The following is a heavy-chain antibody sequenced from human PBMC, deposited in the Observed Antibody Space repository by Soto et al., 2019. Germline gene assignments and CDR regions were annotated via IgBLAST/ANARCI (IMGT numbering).Heavy chain of an antibody. J-gene: IGHJ4*02. CDR2: VYHTGRT. CDR1: VGSCKSVIYS. CDR3: ARDFAYFDS. Sequence: GSLSLTCICSVGSCKSVIYSWSWIRQPPGKGLEWIGYVYHTGRTSYNPSLKSRVSISMDTSKNQFSLNLDSVTAADTAVYFCARDFAYFDSWGQGTLVTVSS. V-gene: IGHV4-61*01. D-gene: IGHD3-3*01.